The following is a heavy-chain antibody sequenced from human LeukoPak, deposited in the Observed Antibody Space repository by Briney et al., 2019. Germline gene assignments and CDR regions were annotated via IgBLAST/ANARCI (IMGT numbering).Heavy chain of an antibody. J-gene: IGHJ4*02. V-gene: IGHV4-61*02. CDR1: GGSISSGSYY. CDR2: IYTSGST. CDR3: AGGAWNYYY. D-gene: IGHD1-7*01. Sequence: PSETLSLTCTVSGGSISSGSYYWSWIRQPAGKGLEGIGRIYTSGSTNYNPSLKSRVTISVDTSKNQFSLKLSSVTAADTAVYYCAGGAWNYYYWGQGTLVTVSS.